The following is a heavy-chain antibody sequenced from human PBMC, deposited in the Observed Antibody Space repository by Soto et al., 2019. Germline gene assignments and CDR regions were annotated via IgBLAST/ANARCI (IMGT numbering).Heavy chain of an antibody. CDR3: AKFVAAPRPNYYYNMDA. CDR1: RFTFSSYA. CDR2: ISGSGDST. D-gene: IGHD6-13*01. V-gene: IGHV3-23*01. Sequence: EVQLLESGGGLVQPGGSLRLSCAASRFTFSSYAMSWVRQAPGKGLEWVSAISGSGDSTYYTDPVKGRFTISRDNSKNTLYLQMNSLRAGDTAVYYCAKFVAAPRPNYYYNMDAWGIGTTVTVSS. J-gene: IGHJ6*03.